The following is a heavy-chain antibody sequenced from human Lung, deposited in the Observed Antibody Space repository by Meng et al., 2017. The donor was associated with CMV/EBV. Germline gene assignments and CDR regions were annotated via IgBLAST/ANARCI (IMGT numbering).Heavy chain of an antibody. CDR2: ISYDGSNK. D-gene: IGHD2-8*01. CDR1: GFTFSSYA. V-gene: IGHV3-30*04. CDR3: ATGNFYWTNGFCYLEY. Sequence: GGSLRLSCAASGFTFSSYAMHWVRQAPGKGLEWLAVISYDGSNKYYTDSVKGRFTISRDSSKNTLLLQMNSLRAEDTSVYYCATGNFYWTNGFCYLEYWGQGNXVTVDS. J-gene: IGHJ4*03.